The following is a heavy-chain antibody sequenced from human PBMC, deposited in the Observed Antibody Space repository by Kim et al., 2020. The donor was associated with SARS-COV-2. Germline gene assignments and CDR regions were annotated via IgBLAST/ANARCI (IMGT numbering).Heavy chain of an antibody. V-gene: IGHV4-38-2*02. Sequence: SETLSLTCSVSGYSISSGYYWGWIRQPPGKGLEWIGSIYHSGSIYYNPSLKSRVTISVDMSKNQFSLKLSSVTAADTAVYYCARVVYSGYDWSPDYWGQGTLVTVSS. D-gene: IGHD5-12*01. CDR3: ARVVYSGYDWSPDY. CDR1: GYSISSGYY. J-gene: IGHJ4*02. CDR2: IYHSGSI.